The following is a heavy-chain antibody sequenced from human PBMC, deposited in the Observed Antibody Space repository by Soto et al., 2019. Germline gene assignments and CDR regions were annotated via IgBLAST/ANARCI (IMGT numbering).Heavy chain of an antibody. Sequence: ETLSLTCTVSGGSISSYYWSWIRQPPGKGLEWIGYIYYSGSTNYNPSLKSRVTISVDTSKNQFSLKLSSVTAADTAVYYCAGQTGTAAVRPDYYYYYMDVWGKGTTVTVSS. J-gene: IGHJ6*03. CDR3: AGQTGTAAVRPDYYYYYMDV. V-gene: IGHV4-59*01. CDR2: IYYSGST. D-gene: IGHD1-1*01. CDR1: GGSISSYY.